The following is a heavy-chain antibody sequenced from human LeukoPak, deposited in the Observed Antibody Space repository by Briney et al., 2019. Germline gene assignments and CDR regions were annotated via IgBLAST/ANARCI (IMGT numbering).Heavy chain of an antibody. D-gene: IGHD5-24*01. V-gene: IGHV5-10-1*01. CDR1: GYSFTSYW. CDR3: AILNHPDGRVY. J-gene: IGHJ4*02. CDR2: IDPSDSYT. Sequence: GQSLKISCKGSGYSFTSYWISWVRQMPGKGLEWMARIDPSDSYTNYSPSFQGHVTISADKSISTAYLQWSSLKASDTAIYYCAILNHPDGRVYWGQGTPVTVSS.